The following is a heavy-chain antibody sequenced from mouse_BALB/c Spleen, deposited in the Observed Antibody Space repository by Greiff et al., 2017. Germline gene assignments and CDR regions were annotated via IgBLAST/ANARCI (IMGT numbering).Heavy chain of an antibody. CDR1: GFSLSTSGMG. J-gene: IGHJ4*01. Sequence: QVTLKESGPGILQPSQTLSLTCSFSGFSLSTSGMGVSWIRQPSGKGLEWLAHIYWDDDKRYNPSLKSRLTISKDTSSNQVFLKITSVDTADTATYYCARRALYYDYDVYAMDYWVQGTSVTVSS. D-gene: IGHD2-4*01. CDR3: ARRALYYDYDVYAMDY. CDR2: IYWDDDK. V-gene: IGHV8-12*01.